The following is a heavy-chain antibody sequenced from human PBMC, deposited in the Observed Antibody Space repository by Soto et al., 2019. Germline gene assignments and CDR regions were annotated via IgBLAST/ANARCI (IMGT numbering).Heavy chain of an antibody. CDR1: GFTLSTYD. Sequence: GGSLRLSCAASGFTLSTYDMHWVRQATGKGLEWVSTISGGGGSTYYADSVKGRFTISRDNSQNTLYVQMNSLRAEDTAVYYCAKNIRGYNYGNFDYWGQGTLVTVSS. CDR3: AKNIRGYNYGNFDY. CDR2: ISGGGGST. D-gene: IGHD5-18*01. V-gene: IGHV3-23*01. J-gene: IGHJ4*02.